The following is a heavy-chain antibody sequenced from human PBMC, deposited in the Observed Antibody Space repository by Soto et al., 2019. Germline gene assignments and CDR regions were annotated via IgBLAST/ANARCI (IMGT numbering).Heavy chain of an antibody. CDR3: ARRQLVRRYYFDY. CDR1: GGSFSGYY. J-gene: IGHJ4*02. Sequence: SETLSLTCAVYGGSFSGYYWSWIRQPPGKGLEWIGEINHSGSTNYNPSLKSRVTISVDTSKNQFSLKLSSVTAADTAVYYCARRQLVRRYYFDYWGQGTLVTVSS. D-gene: IGHD6-6*01. V-gene: IGHV4-34*01. CDR2: INHSGST.